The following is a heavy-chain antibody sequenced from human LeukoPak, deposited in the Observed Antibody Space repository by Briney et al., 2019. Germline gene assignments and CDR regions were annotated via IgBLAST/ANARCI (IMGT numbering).Heavy chain of an antibody. CDR3: ARDPEKRGYSGYGSFFDY. J-gene: IGHJ4*02. Sequence: SQTLSLTCAISGDSVSSNSAAWNWIRQSPSRGLEWLGRTYYRSKWYNDYAVSVKSRITINPDTSKNQFSLQLNSVTPEDTAVYYCARDPEKRGYSGYGSFFDYWGQGTLVTVSS. V-gene: IGHV6-1*01. CDR2: TYYRSKWYN. CDR1: GDSVSSNSAA. D-gene: IGHD5-12*01.